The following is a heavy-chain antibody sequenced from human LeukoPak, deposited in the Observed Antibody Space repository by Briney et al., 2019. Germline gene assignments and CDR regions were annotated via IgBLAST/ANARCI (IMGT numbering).Heavy chain of an antibody. CDR2: INHSGST. V-gene: IGHV4-34*01. D-gene: IGHD3-22*01. CDR3: ASGRQYYDSSGFDY. J-gene: IGHJ4*02. CDR1: GGSFSGYY. Sequence: SETLSLTCAVYGGSFSGYYWSWIRQPPGKGLEWIGEINHSGSTNYNPSLKSRATISVDTSKNQFSLKLSSVTAADTAVYYCASGRQYYDSSGFDYWGQGTLVTVSS.